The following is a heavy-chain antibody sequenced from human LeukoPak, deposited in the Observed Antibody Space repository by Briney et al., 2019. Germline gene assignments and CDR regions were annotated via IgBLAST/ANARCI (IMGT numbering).Heavy chain of an antibody. J-gene: IGHJ5*01. V-gene: IGHV4-61*01. CDR3: VRHDGRGGATMGAFDS. CDR2: IYYTGST. Sequence: PSETLSLTCVVSSDSVSSRTSYWSWIRQSPGKGLEWIGYIYYTGSTNQNPSLKSRVTISLDTSANQFSLQLNSVTAADTAVYYCVRHDGRGGATMGAFDSWGQGSLVTVSS. D-gene: IGHD4/OR15-4a*01. CDR1: SDSVSSRTSY.